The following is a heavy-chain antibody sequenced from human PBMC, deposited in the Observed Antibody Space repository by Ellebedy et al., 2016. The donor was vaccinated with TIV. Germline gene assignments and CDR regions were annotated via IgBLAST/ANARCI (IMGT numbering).Heavy chain of an antibody. J-gene: IGHJ4*02. CDR1: GLTFSSYW. D-gene: IGHD3-16*01. V-gene: IGHV3-7*03. Sequence: GESLKISCAASGLTFSSYWMSWVRQAPGKGLEWVATIKQGGSEKYYVDSVKGRFTISRDNARDSLYLQMDSLRAEDTAVYYCAKRRLDYVYYFDYWGQGTLVTVSS. CDR3: AKRRLDYVYYFDY. CDR2: IKQGGSEK.